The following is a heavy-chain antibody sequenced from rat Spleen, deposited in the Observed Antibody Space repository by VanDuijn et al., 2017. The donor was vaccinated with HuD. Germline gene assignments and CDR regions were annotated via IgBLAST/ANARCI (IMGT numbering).Heavy chain of an antibody. CDR3: TSGTSYANWFSF. J-gene: IGHJ3*01. CDR1: EFTFNNYW. CDR2: ITNTGTGT. D-gene: IGHD1-9*01. Sequence: EVQLVESGGGLVQPGRSLKLSCVASEFTFNNYWMTWIRQAPGKGLEWVASITNTGTGTYYPDSVKGRFTVSRDNAKSTLYLQMNGLRSEDTAIYYCTSGTSYANWFSFWGQGTLVTVSS. V-gene: IGHV5-31*01.